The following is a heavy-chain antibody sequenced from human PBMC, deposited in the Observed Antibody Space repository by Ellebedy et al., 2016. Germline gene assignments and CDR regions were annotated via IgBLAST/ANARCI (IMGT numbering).Heavy chain of an antibody. CDR1: GFNFNTFF. Sequence: GGSLRLSXTASGFNFNTFFMSWVRQAPGKRLEWVSTISGGGDATYFADSVKGRFTISRDNSRNTLFLQMNSLRAEDTAIYYCYYGHYSGSWGQGTLVTVSS. CDR3: YYGHYSGS. J-gene: IGHJ4*02. D-gene: IGHD4-17*01. CDR2: ISGGGDAT. V-gene: IGHV3-23*01.